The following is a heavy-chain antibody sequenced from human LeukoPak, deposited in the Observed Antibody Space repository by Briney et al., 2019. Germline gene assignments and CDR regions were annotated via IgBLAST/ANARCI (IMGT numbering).Heavy chain of an antibody. D-gene: IGHD4-23*01. Sequence: PSETLSPTCTVSGGSISSSSYYWSWIRQPPGKGLEWIGFIYYSGSTNYNPSLKSRVTISVDTSKNQFSLKLSSVTAADTAVYYCARPSLDYGGIDAFDFWGQGTLVTVSS. J-gene: IGHJ3*01. CDR3: ARPSLDYGGIDAFDF. V-gene: IGHV4-61*05. CDR2: IYYSGST. CDR1: GGSISSSSYY.